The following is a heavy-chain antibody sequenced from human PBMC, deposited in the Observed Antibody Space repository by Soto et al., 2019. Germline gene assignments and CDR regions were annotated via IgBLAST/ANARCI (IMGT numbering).Heavy chain of an antibody. CDR3: ARAVVGYCSGGSCYSGWFDP. J-gene: IGHJ5*02. V-gene: IGHV1-8*01. CDR2: MNPNSGDT. Sequence: ASVKVSCKASGYTFTSYDINWVRQATGQGLEWMGWMNPNSGDTGYAQKFQGRVTMTRNTSISTAYMELSSLRSEDTAVYYCARAVVGYCSGGSCYSGWFDPWGQGTLVTSPQ. D-gene: IGHD2-15*01. CDR1: GYTFTSYD.